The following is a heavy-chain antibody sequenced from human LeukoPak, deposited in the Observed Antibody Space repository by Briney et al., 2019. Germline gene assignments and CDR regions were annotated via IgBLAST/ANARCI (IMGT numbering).Heavy chain of an antibody. CDR1: GDSINAYY. J-gene: IGHJ5*02. CDR2: IYFSGTT. D-gene: IGHD6-13*01. Sequence: SETLSLTCTVSGDSINAYYWGWIRQPPGKGLEWIGYIYFSGTTKYNPSLESRVTISVDTPKNQFSLKLSSVTAADTAVYYCARRRAEGGSNGHYNWFDPWGQGILVTVSS. V-gene: IGHV4-59*08. CDR3: ARRRAEGGSNGHYNWFDP.